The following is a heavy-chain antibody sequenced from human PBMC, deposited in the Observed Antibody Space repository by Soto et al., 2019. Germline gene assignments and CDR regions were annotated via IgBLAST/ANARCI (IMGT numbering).Heavy chain of an antibody. CDR1: GGSISSYY. D-gene: IGHD5-12*01. CDR2: IYYSGST. CDR3: ARRDARWLQFDY. Sequence: SETLSLTCTVSGGSISSYYWSWIRQPPGKGLEWIGYIYYSGSTNYNPSLKSRVTISVDTSKNQFSLKLSSVTAADTAVYYCARRDARWLQFDYWGQGTLVTVSS. J-gene: IGHJ4*02. V-gene: IGHV4-59*01.